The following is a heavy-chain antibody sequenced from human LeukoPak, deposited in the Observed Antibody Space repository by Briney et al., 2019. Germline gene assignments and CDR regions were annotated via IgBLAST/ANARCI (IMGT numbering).Heavy chain of an antibody. D-gene: IGHD2-15*01. Sequence: GGSLRLSCAASGFTFSSYSMNWVRQAPGKGLEWISFISSSSTTIYYADSVKGRFTISRDNAKNSLYLQMNSLRAEDTAVYYCARGYCRGGSCYSGDLFDYWGQGTLVTVSS. CDR2: ISSSSTTI. CDR3: ARGYCRGGSCYSGDLFDY. CDR1: GFTFSSYS. V-gene: IGHV3-48*01. J-gene: IGHJ4*02.